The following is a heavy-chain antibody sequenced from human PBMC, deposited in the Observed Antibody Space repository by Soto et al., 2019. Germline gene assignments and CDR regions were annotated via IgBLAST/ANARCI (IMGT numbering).Heavy chain of an antibody. CDR3: ASHITMVRGVIPGGVQGAGY. CDR2: FIPIFGTA. J-gene: IGHJ4*02. CDR1: GGTFSSYA. D-gene: IGHD3-10*01. V-gene: IGHV1-69*01. Sequence: QVQLVQSGAEVKKPGSSVKVSCKASGGTFSSYAISWVRQAPGQGLEWMGGFIPIFGTANYAQKFQGRVTITADASTSTAYMELSSLRSEDTAVYYCASHITMVRGVIPGGVQGAGYWGQGTLVTVSS.